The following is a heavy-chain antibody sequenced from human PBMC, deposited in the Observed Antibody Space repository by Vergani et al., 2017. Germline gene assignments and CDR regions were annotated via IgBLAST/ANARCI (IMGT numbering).Heavy chain of an antibody. CDR2: ISAYDGST. V-gene: IGHV1-18*04. D-gene: IGHD3-22*01. CDR1: SYTFVNYG. J-gene: IGHJ4*02. Sequence: QVQLVQSGAEVKKPGASVKVSCKASSYTFVNYGISWVRQAPGQGLEWVGWISAYDGSTNYAQKVQGRVTMTTDTSTSTAYMELRSLRSDDTAVYYCARDSHDYYYDSSGYFDYWGQGTLVTVSS. CDR3: ARDSHDYYYDSSGYFDY.